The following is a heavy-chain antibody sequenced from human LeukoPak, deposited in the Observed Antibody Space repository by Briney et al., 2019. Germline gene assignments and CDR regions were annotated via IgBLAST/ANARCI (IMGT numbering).Heavy chain of an antibody. CDR1: GGSISSGGYY. J-gene: IGHJ4*02. Sequence: SQTLSLTCTVSGGSISSGGYYCTWIRQPPGKGLEWIGSIYYSGSTYYSPSLKSRVTMSVDTSRNQFSLKLISVTAADTALYYCARNFYASSGYYLDDFYFDFWGQGTLVTVSS. CDR2: IYYSGST. V-gene: IGHV4-39*07. D-gene: IGHD3-22*01. CDR3: ARNFYASSGYYLDDFYFDF.